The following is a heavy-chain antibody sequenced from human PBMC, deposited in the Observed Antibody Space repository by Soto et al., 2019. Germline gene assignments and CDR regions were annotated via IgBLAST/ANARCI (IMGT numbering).Heavy chain of an antibody. J-gene: IGHJ5*02. CDR1: GYTFTSYG. V-gene: IGHV1-18*01. CDR2: ISAYNGNT. D-gene: IGHD2-15*01. Sequence: AASVKVSCKASGYTFTSYGISWVRQAPGQGLEWMGWISAYNGNTNYAQKLQGRVTMTTDASTSTAYMELRSLRSDDTAVYYCARGYCSGGSCPHDWFDPWGQGTLVTVSS. CDR3: ARGYCSGGSCPHDWFDP.